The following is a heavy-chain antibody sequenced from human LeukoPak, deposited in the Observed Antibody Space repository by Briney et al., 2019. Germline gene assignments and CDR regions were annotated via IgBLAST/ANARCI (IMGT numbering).Heavy chain of an antibody. CDR3: AREVMGGGLRYYFDY. Sequence: GRSLRLSCAASGFTFSGFAMHWVRQTPGKGLDWVAVISYDGSNKYYADSVKGRFTISRDNSKNTLYLQMNSLRAEDTAVYYCAREVMGGGLRYYFDYWGQGTLVTVSS. CDR2: ISYDGSNK. J-gene: IGHJ4*02. V-gene: IGHV3-30*04. D-gene: IGHD3-16*01. CDR1: GFTFSGFA.